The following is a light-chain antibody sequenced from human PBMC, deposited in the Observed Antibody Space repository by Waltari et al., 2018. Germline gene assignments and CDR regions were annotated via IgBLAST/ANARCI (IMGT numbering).Light chain of an antibody. CDR2: GAS. J-gene: IGKJ1*01. CDR3: QQYNNWEGT. CDR1: QSVNNN. V-gene: IGKV3-15*01. Sequence: EIVMTQSPATLSVSPGERATLSCRASQSVNNNLAWYQHKPGQAPRLLIYGASTRATGIPARVSGSGSGTEFTLTISSLQSEDFAIYYCQQYNNWEGTFGQGTKVEIK.